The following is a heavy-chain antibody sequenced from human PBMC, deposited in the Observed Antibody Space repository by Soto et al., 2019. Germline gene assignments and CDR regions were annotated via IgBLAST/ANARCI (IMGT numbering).Heavy chain of an antibody. V-gene: IGHV4-4*07. D-gene: IGHD3-10*01. CDR1: GGSISSYY. CDR3: ARDRITLANDAFDI. CDR2: IYTSGST. Sequence: EPLSLTCTVSGGSISSYYWSWIRQPAGKGLEWIGRIYTSGSTNYNPSLKSRVTMSVDTSKNQFSLNLSSVTAAADTAVYYCARDRITLANDAFDIWGQGTMVTVSS. J-gene: IGHJ3*02.